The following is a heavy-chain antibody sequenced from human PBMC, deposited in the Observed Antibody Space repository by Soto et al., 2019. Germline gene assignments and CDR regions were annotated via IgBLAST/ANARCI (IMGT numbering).Heavy chain of an antibody. CDR1: GFTFDDYA. Sequence: EVQLVESGGGLVQPGRSLRLSCAASGFTFDDYAMHWVRQAPGKGLEWVSGISWNSGSIGYADSVKGRFTISRDNAKNYLYLQMNSLRAEDTALYYCAKDIYSSSLGWFDPWGQGTLVTVSS. V-gene: IGHV3-9*01. J-gene: IGHJ5*02. D-gene: IGHD6-13*01. CDR3: AKDIYSSSLGWFDP. CDR2: ISWNSGSI.